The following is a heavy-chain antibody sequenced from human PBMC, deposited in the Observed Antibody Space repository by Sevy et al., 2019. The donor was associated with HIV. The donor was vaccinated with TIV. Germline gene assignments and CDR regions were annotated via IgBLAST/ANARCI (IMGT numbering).Heavy chain of an antibody. Sequence: GGSLRLSCAASGFTFSSYWMHWVRQAPGKGLVWVSRINSDGSSTSYADSVKGRFTISRDKAKNTLYLQMNSLRAEDTAVYYCARGTGSLNYYGSGSPYGMDVWGQGTTVTVSS. J-gene: IGHJ6*02. CDR3: ARGTGSLNYYGSGSPYGMDV. CDR1: GFTFSSYW. CDR2: INSDGSST. D-gene: IGHD3-10*01. V-gene: IGHV3-74*01.